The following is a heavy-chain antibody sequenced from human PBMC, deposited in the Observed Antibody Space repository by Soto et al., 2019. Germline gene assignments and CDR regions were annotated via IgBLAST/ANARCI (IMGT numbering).Heavy chain of an antibody. Sequence: ASVKVSCKASGYTFSSYGVSWVRQAPGQGLEFMGWISVYNGHTNYAQKFQGRVTMTSDTSTSTVYMELRGLTSEDTAVYYCARSSGGVFGIIIEGTNWFAPWGQGTLVTVSS. CDR1: GYTFSSYG. CDR3: ARSSGGVFGIIIEGTNWFAP. CDR2: ISVYNGHT. V-gene: IGHV1-18*01. D-gene: IGHD3-16*01. J-gene: IGHJ5*02.